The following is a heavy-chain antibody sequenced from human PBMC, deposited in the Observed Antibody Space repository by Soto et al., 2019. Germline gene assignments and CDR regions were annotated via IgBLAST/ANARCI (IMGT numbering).Heavy chain of an antibody. D-gene: IGHD2-2*01. V-gene: IGHV1-18*01. CDR1: GYTFTNYG. CDR2: ISAYNGNT. J-gene: IGHJ6*02. CDR3: ARDGGYCSSTSCYAENYYYGMDV. Sequence: ASVKVSCKASGYTFTNYGITWVRQAPGQGLEWMGWISAYNGNTHYTQRLQGRVTMTRDTSTSTAYMELRSLRSDDTAVYYCARDGGYCSSTSCYAENYYYGMDVWGQ.